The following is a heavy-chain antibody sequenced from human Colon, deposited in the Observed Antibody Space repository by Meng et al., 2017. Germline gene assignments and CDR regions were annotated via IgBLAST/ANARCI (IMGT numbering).Heavy chain of an antibody. CDR1: GFTFSHYG. Sequence: QVQLVESGGGVGQPGRSLRLSCAASGFTFSHYGMHWARQAPGKGLEWVAVISYDGSNKDYADSVKGRFTVARDNSKNMLFLQMNSLRAEDTAVYYCAKDLSLFAVTTLDYWGQGTLVTVSS. V-gene: IGHV3-30*18. D-gene: IGHD4-17*01. J-gene: IGHJ4*02. CDR2: ISYDGSNK. CDR3: AKDLSLFAVTTLDY.